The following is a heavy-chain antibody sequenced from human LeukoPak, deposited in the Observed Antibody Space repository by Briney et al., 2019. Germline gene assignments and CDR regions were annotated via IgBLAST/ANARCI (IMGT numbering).Heavy chain of an antibody. CDR1: GGSIISGGYT. CDR2: IYYSGST. Sequence: SETLSLTCAVSGGSIISGGYTWSCIRQPPGTGLEWVGYIYYSGSTNYNPSLSSRVTISVDTSKNQFSLKLSSVTAADTAVYYCARQTAVAGNFDYWGQGTLVTVSS. CDR3: ARQTAVAGNFDY. D-gene: IGHD6-19*01. J-gene: IGHJ4*02. V-gene: IGHV4-61*08.